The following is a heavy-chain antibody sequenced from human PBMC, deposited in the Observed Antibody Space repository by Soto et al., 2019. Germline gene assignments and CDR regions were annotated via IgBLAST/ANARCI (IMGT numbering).Heavy chain of an antibody. Sequence: PGGSLGLSCAASGFSFSTFSMNWVRQSPGKGLEWVSSISSSSNYIYYGDSVKGRFTISRDNAKNSLYLHMSSMRAEDTALYFCARDQGTVAPSYFDACGQGRRVTV. CDR1: GFSFSTFS. CDR2: ISSSSNYI. CDR3: ARDQGTVAPSYFDA. V-gene: IGHV3-21*01. D-gene: IGHD1-26*01. J-gene: IGHJ4*02.